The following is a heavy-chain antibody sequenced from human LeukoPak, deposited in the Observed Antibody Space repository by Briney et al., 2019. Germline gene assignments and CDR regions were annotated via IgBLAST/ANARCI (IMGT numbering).Heavy chain of an antibody. J-gene: IGHJ4*02. CDR2: IYWDDDK. CDR3: AHSLLITFGGVIVIRTFDY. Sequence: SGPTLVKPTQTLTLTCTFSGFSLSTSGVGVGWIRQPPGKALEWLQLIYWDDDKRYSPSLKSRLTITKDTSKNQVVLTMTNMDPVDTATYYCAHSLLITFGGVIVIRTFDYWGQGTLVTVSS. CDR1: GFSLSTSGVG. D-gene: IGHD3-16*02. V-gene: IGHV2-5*02.